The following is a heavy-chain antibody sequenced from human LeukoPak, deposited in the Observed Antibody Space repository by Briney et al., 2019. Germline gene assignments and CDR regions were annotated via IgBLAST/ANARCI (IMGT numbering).Heavy chain of an antibody. Sequence: GGSLRLSCAASGFTFSASALHWVRQASGKGLEWVGRIRSKANSYATAYAASVKGRFTISRDDSKNTAYLQMNSLKSEDTAVYYCSRLAGDEYFDISRGPDWGQGTLVTVSS. J-gene: IGHJ4*02. CDR2: IRSKANSYAT. CDR3: SRLAGDEYFDISRGPD. CDR1: GFTFSASA. D-gene: IGHD3-9*01. V-gene: IGHV3-73*01.